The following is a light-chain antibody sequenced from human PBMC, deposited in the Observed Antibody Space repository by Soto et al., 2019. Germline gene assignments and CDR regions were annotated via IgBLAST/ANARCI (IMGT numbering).Light chain of an antibody. CDR1: QSVSSY. CDR3: QHRSIWPVS. V-gene: IGKV3-11*01. J-gene: IGKJ5*01. Sequence: EILLSQSPDTLSLSPGERATLSCRASQSVSSYLAWYQQKPGQAPRLLIFDASTRATGIPARFSGSGSGADFTLTISSLEPEDFAVYYCQHRSIWPVSFGQGTRLEIK. CDR2: DAS.